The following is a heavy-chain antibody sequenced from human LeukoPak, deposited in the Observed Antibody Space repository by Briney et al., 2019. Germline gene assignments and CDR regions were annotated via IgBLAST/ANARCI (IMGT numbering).Heavy chain of an antibody. CDR2: ISAYNGNT. V-gene: IGHV1-18*01. Sequence: ASVKVSCNAAGYASTSNGISWGQQPPGQPLEWMGWISAYNGNTNYAQKLQGRVTMTTDTSTSTAYMELRSLKSDDTAVYYCASKVDYGGKILDYWGQGTLVTVSS. J-gene: IGHJ4*02. CDR3: ASKVDYGGKILDY. CDR1: GYASTSNG. D-gene: IGHD4-23*01.